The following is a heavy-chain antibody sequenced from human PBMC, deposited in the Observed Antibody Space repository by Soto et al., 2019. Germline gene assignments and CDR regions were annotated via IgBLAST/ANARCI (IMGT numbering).Heavy chain of an antibody. J-gene: IGHJ6*02. V-gene: IGHV3-49*03. D-gene: IGHD2-2*01. CDR1: GFTFGDYA. Sequence: GSLRLSCTASGFTFGDYAMSWFRQAPGKGLEWVGFIRSKAYGGTTEYAASVKGRFTISRDDSKSIAYLQMNSLKTEDTAVYYCTRGVVPAARYYYYGMDVWGQGTTVTVSS. CDR3: TRGVVPAARYYYYGMDV. CDR2: IRSKAYGGTT.